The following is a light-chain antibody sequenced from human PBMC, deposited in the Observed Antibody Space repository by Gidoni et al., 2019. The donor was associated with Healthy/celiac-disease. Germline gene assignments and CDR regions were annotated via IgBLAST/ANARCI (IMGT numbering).Light chain of an antibody. Sequence: IVLTQSPGTLSLSPGERATLSCRASQSVSSSYLAWYQRKPGQAPRLRIYGASSRATGIPDRFSGSGSGTDFTLTISRLEPEDFAVYYCQQYASSPLTFGGGTKVEIK. CDR1: QSVSSSY. CDR2: GAS. CDR3: QQYASSPLT. J-gene: IGKJ4*01. V-gene: IGKV3-20*01.